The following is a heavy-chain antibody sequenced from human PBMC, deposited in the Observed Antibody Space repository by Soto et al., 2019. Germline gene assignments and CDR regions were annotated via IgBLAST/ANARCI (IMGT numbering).Heavy chain of an antibody. CDR1: GFTFSSYA. CDR3: AKDLGPHYGYYMDG. J-gene: IGHJ6*03. CDR2: ISGSGGST. D-gene: IGHD4-17*01. Sequence: EVQLLESGGGLVQPGGSLRLSCAASGFTFSSYAMSWVRQAPGKGLEWVSAISGSGGSTYYADSVKGRFTISRDNSKNTLYLQMNSLRAEDTAVYYCAKDLGPHYGYYMDGWGKGTTVTVS. V-gene: IGHV3-23*01.